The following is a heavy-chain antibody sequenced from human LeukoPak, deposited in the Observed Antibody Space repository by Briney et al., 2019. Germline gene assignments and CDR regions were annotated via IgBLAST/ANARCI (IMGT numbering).Heavy chain of an antibody. Sequence: PGGSLRLSCAASGFTFSTYAMHWVRQAPGKGLEWVSVIAFGGSKKYYADSVTGRFTISRDNSKNTLYLQMNCLRPEDTAVYYCARGNSVSYYYYGLDVWGQGTTVTVSS. D-gene: IGHD5/OR15-5a*01. CDR3: ARGNSVSYYYYGLDV. V-gene: IGHV3-30*04. CDR1: GFTFSTYA. CDR2: IAFGGSKK. J-gene: IGHJ6*02.